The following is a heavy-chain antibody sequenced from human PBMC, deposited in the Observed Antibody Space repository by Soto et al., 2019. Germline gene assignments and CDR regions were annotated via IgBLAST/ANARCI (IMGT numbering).Heavy chain of an antibody. CDR3: AMAGELYYFDY. D-gene: IGHD1-26*01. Sequence: EVQLLESGGGLVQPGGSLRLSCAASGFTFSHYAMSWVRQAPGKSLEWVSSISSSGSSTYYADSVKGRVTISTDHSKNILYLQMDNLRVEDTAIYYCAMAGELYYFDYRGQGTLVSVSS. CDR2: ISSSGSST. CDR1: GFTFSHYA. J-gene: IGHJ4*02. V-gene: IGHV3-23*01.